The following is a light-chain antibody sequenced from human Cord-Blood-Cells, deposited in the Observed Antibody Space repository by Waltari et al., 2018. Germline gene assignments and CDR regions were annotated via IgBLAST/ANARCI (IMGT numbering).Light chain of an antibody. CDR2: DVS. CDR1: SSDVGVYNY. J-gene: IGLJ1*01. Sequence: QSALTQPRSVSGSPGQSVTIPCTGTSSDVGVYNYVSWYQQHPGKAPKLMIYDVSKRPAGVPDRFSGSKSGNTASLTISGLQAEDEADYYCCSYAGSYNYVFGTGTKVTVL. V-gene: IGLV2-11*02. CDR3: CSYAGSYNYV.